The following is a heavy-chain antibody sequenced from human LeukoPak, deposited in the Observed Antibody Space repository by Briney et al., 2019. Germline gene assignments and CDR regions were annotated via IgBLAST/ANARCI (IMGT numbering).Heavy chain of an antibody. CDR2: ISSSSSYI. Sequence: GGSLRLSCAASGFTFSSYSMNWVRQAPGKGLEWVSSISSSSSYIYYADSVKGRCTISRDNAKNSLYLQMNSLRADDTAVYYCARLDASGLDYWGQGTLVTVSS. CDR3: ARLDASGLDY. D-gene: IGHD2-15*01. J-gene: IGHJ4*02. V-gene: IGHV3-21*01. CDR1: GFTFSSYS.